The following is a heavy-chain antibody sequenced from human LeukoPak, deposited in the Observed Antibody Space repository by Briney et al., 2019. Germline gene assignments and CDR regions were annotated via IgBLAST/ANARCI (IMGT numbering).Heavy chain of an antibody. CDR3: ARDMMGATLYFDS. CDR1: GFTFSSYA. Sequence: PGGSLRLSCAASGFTFSSYAMSWVRQAPGKGLEWVSSISISGYTTYYADSVKGRFTISRDNSKNTLYLQMNSLRAEDTAVYYCARDMMGATLYFDSWGQGTLVTVSS. V-gene: IGHV3-23*01. D-gene: IGHD1-26*01. CDR2: ISISGYTT. J-gene: IGHJ4*02.